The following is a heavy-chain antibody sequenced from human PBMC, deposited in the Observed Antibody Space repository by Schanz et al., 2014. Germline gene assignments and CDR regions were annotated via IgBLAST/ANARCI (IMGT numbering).Heavy chain of an antibody. Sequence: QVQLQESGPGLVKPSQTLSLTCTVSGGSVSSGGVYWSWIRQHPGKGLEWIGFISYSGSTYYNPSLKRRVTISVDTSKNQFSLNLSSATAADTAVYYCARDRGHGDLPGDIWGQGTMVTVSS. V-gene: IGHV4-31*03. CDR2: ISYSGST. J-gene: IGHJ3*02. CDR3: ARDRGHGDLPGDI. CDR1: GGSVSSGGVY. D-gene: IGHD4-17*01.